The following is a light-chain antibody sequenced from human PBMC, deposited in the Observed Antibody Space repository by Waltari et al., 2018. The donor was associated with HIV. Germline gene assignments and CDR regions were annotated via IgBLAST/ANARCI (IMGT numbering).Light chain of an antibody. CDR2: VDS. CDR3: QVWDSSSDHVV. Sequence: SYVLTQPPSVSVAPGPNAGFTCGGRHAGSQSVHWYRQKPGQAPMLVVYVDSDWPSGIPERFSGSKSGNTATLTISRVEVGDEADYYCQVWDSSSDHVVFGGGTKLTVL. CDR1: HAGSQS. J-gene: IGLJ2*01. V-gene: IGLV3-21*02.